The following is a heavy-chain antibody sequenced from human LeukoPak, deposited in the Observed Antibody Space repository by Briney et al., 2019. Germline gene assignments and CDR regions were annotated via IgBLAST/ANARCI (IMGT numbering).Heavy chain of an antibody. V-gene: IGHV1-24*01. CDR3: ATDITYGATQGAWFGEIDY. J-gene: IGHJ4*02. CDR2: FDPEDGET. D-gene: IGHD3-10*01. CDR1: GYTLTELS. Sequence: GASVKVSCKVSGYTLTELSMHWARQAPGKGLEWMGGFDPEDGETIYAQKFQGRVTMTEDTSTDTAYMELSSLRSEDTAVYYCATDITYGATQGAWFGEIDYWGQGTLVTVSS.